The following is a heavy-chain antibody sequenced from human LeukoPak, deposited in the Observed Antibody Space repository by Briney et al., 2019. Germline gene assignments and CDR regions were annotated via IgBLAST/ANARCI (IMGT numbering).Heavy chain of an antibody. J-gene: IGHJ4*02. CDR1: GGSMRNYY. V-gene: IGHV4-59*01. CDR2: IFYSGST. D-gene: IGHD4-17*01. CDR3: ARGPSGDYGGYFDS. Sequence: SETLSLTCNVPGGSMRNYYWSWIRQPPGKGLEWIGYIFYSGSTNYIPSLKSRVTISMDKSNNQFFLDLSPLTAADTAVYYCARGPSGDYGGYFDSWGQGTLVTVSS.